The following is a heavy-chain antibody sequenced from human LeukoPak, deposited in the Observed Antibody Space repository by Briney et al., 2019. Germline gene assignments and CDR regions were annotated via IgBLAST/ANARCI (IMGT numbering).Heavy chain of an antibody. Sequence: GGSLRLSCAASGFTFSNAWMSWVRQAPGKGLEWVGRIKSKTDGGTTDYAAPVKGRFTISRDNSKNTLYLQMNSLKTEDTAVYYCTTDPYDILTGYGYYFDYWGQGTLVTVSS. J-gene: IGHJ4*02. CDR1: GFTFSNAW. CDR3: TTDPYDILTGYGYYFDY. CDR2: IKSKTDGGTT. D-gene: IGHD3-9*01. V-gene: IGHV3-15*01.